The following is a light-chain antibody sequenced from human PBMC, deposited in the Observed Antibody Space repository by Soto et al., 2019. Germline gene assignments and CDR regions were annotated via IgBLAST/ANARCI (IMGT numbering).Light chain of an antibody. J-gene: IGLJ3*02. V-gene: IGLV2-14*01. Sequence: QSALTQPASVSGSPGQSITISCTGTSSDVGGYNYVSWYQQHPGKAPKLMIYEVSNRPSGVSNRFSCSKSGNTASLTISGLQAEDEGDYYCRSYTSSSTNWVFGGGTKLTVL. CDR2: EVS. CDR3: RSYTSSSTNWV. CDR1: SSDVGGYNY.